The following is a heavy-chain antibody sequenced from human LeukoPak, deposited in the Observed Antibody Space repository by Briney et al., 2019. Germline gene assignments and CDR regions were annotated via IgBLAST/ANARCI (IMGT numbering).Heavy chain of an antibody. J-gene: IGHJ4*02. CDR1: GFTFSSYG. Sequence: PGGSLRLSCAASGFTFSSYGMHWVRQAPGKGLEWVAVISYDGSNKYYADSVKGRFTISRDNSKNTLYLQMNSLRAEDTAVYYCAKDVPDYGEWGQGTLVTVSS. CDR3: AKDVPDYGE. CDR2: ISYDGSNK. V-gene: IGHV3-30*18. D-gene: IGHD4/OR15-4a*01.